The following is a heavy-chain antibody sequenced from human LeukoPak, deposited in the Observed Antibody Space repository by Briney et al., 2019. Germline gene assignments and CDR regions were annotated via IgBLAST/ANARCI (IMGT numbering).Heavy chain of an antibody. J-gene: IGHJ4*02. Sequence: GGSLRLSCAASGFTFSNYWMHWVRQAPGKGLVWVSRINTDGSSTNYADSVKGRFTISRDNSKNTLYLQMNSLRAEDTAVYYCARENDYGDSYFDYWGQGTLVTVSS. CDR3: ARENDYGDSYFDY. V-gene: IGHV3-74*01. D-gene: IGHD4-17*01. CDR2: INTDGSST. CDR1: GFTFSNYW.